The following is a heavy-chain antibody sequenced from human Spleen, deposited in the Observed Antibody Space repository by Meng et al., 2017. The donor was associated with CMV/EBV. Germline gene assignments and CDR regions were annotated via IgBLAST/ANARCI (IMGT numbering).Heavy chain of an antibody. D-gene: IGHD6-19*01. CDR1: GGSVSSGGYY. CDR2: IYYSGST. Sequence: AAVPGLVKPSGTLSLTCTVPGGSVSSGGYYWTWIRQHPGKGLEWFGHIYYSGSTFYNPSLKRRVIISIDTSKNQFSLNLRSVTAADTAVYYCARVSSGWDYFDYWGQGTLVTVSS. V-gene: IGHV4-31*03. J-gene: IGHJ4*02. CDR3: ARVSSGWDYFDY.